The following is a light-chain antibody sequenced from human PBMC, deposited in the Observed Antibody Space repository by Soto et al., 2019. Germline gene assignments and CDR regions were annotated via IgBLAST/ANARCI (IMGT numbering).Light chain of an antibody. J-gene: IGKJ1*01. CDR2: GAS. Sequence: DIVLTQSPGALSLSPGERATLSCRASQSVSSSFLAGYQQKPGQAPRLLIYGASSRATGIPDRFSGSGSGTDITLTDRRLEPAELAVFYCQQHDISPRTVGQGTKGESK. CDR1: QSVSSSF. V-gene: IGKV3-20*01. CDR3: QQHDISPRT.